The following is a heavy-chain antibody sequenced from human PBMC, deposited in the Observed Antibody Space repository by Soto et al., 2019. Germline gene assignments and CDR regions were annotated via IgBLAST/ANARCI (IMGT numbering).Heavy chain of an antibody. CDR2: ISYDGSNK. J-gene: IGHJ6*02. Sequence: GSLRLSCAASGFTFSSYGMHWVRQAPGKGLEWVAVISYDGSNKYYADSVKGRFTISRDNSKNTLYLQMNSLRAEDTAVYYCANDEGMVDYYYYYGMDVWGQGTTVTVSS. V-gene: IGHV3-30*18. CDR3: ANDEGMVDYYYYYGMDV. D-gene: IGHD2-15*01. CDR1: GFTFSSYG.